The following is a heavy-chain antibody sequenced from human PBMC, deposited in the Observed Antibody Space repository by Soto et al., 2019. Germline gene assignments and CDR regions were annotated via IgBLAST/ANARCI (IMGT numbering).Heavy chain of an antibody. J-gene: IGHJ4*02. V-gene: IGHV3-48*02. D-gene: IGHD4-17*01. CDR1: GFTFSGYS. CDR2: ISGNGEVI. CDR3: ARDVDADFRTDFDY. Sequence: GGSLRLSSAASGFTFSGYSMNWVRQAPGKGLEWVSYISGNGEVIQYAASARGRFTISRDNAENSVYLEMESLRDEDTALYYCARDVDADFRTDFDYWGRGTLVTVSS.